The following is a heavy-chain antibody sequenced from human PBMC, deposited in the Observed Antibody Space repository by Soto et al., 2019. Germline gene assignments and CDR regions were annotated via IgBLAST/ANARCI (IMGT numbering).Heavy chain of an antibody. J-gene: IGHJ5*02. D-gene: IGHD4-17*01. CDR2: ISASGSTI. Sequence: EVQLVESGGGLVQPGGSLRLSCAASGFSFSSYEMNWVRQAPGKGLEWVSYISASGSTIYYADSVKGRFTISRDNAKNSLYLQVNSLRAEDTAVYYCATYGVGAWGTFDTWGQGTLVTVSS. CDR3: ATYGVGAWGTFDT. CDR1: GFSFSSYE. V-gene: IGHV3-48*03.